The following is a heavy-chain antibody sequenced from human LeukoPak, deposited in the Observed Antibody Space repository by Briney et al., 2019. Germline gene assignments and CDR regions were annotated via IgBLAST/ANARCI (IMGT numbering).Heavy chain of an antibody. CDR1: GFTFSSYS. D-gene: IGHD1-26*01. J-gene: IGHJ4*02. V-gene: IGHV3-21*01. CDR3: ASLGATTLFGSY. CDR2: ISSSSSYI. Sequence: PGGSLRLSCAASGFTFSSYSMNWVRQAPGKGPEWVSSISSSSSYIYYADSVKGRFTISRDNAKNSLYLQMNSLRAEDTAVYYCASLGATTLFGSYWGQGTLVTVSS.